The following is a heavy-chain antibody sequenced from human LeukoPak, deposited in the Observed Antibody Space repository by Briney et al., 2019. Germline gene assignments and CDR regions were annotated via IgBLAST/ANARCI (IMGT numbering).Heavy chain of an antibody. CDR1: GGSISSYY. CDR3: ARAAATVVTGDAFDI. D-gene: IGHD4-23*01. V-gene: IGHV4-59*01. J-gene: IGHJ3*02. CDR2: IYYSGST. Sequence: SETLSLTCTVSGGSISSYYWSWIRQPPGKGLEWIGYIYYSGSTNYNPSLKSRVTISVDTSKNQFSLKLSSVTAADMAVYYCARAAATVVTGDAFDIWGQGTMVTVSS.